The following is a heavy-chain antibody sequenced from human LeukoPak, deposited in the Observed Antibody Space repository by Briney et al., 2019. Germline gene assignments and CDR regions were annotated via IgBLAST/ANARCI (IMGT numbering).Heavy chain of an antibody. J-gene: IGHJ5*02. CDR3: ATNILVRDIINWFDP. CDR1: GHSFADYY. CDR2: IEPNTGGT. V-gene: IGHV1-2*02. D-gene: IGHD3-10*01. Sequence: ASVKVSCKASGHSFADYYMHWVRQAPGQGLEWMGWIEPNTGGTRYAQKSQGRVSMTRDTSISTAYMELSSLRYDDTAVYYCATNILVRDIINWFDPWGQGTLVTVSS.